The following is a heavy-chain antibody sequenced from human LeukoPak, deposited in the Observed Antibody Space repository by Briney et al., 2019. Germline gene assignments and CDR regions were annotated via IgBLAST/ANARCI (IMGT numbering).Heavy chain of an antibody. CDR2: FDPEDGET. Sequence: APVKVSCKVSGYTLTELSMHWVRQAPGEGLEWMGGFDPEDGETIYAQKFQGRVTMTEDTSTDTAYMELSSLRSEDTAVYYCATAVAGRGTLSDYWGQGTLVTVSS. V-gene: IGHV1-24*01. CDR1: GYTLTELS. J-gene: IGHJ4*02. CDR3: ATAVAGRGTLSDY. D-gene: IGHD6-19*01.